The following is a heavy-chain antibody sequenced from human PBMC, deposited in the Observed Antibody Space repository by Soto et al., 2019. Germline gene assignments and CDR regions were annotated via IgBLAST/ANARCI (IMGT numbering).Heavy chain of an antibody. V-gene: IGHV3-21*01. J-gene: IGHJ4*02. CDR1: GFTFSTSS. CDR3: ASFRSALDY. Sequence: GGSLRLSCAASGFTFSTSSMNWVRQAPGKGLEWVSSISSSSTYIYYADSVKGRFTISRDNAKNSLYLQMNGLRAEDTAVYYCASFRSALDYWGQGTLVTVSS. CDR2: ISSSSTYI.